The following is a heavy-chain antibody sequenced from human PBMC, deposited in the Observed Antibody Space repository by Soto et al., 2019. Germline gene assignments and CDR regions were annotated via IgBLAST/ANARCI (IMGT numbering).Heavy chain of an antibody. Sequence: GGSLRLSCAASGFTFDDYAMHWVRQAPGKGLEWVSGISWNSGSIGYADSVKGRFTISRDNAKNSLYLQMNSLRAEDTALYYCAKDKMSVVVVPAAPVYYYYYMDVWGKGTTVTVSS. CDR2: ISWNSGSI. V-gene: IGHV3-9*01. CDR3: AKDKMSVVVVPAAPVYYYYYMDV. J-gene: IGHJ6*03. D-gene: IGHD2-2*01. CDR1: GFTFDDYA.